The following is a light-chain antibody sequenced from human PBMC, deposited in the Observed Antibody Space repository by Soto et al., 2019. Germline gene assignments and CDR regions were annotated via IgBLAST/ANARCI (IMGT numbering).Light chain of an antibody. V-gene: IGKV1-5*03. CDR2: KAS. CDR3: QHHNSYSEA. CDR1: QTISSW. Sequence: DIQMTQSPSTLSGSVGXRVTITCRASQTISSWSAWYQQKPGKAPKLLIYKASTLKSGVPSRFSGSGSGTEFTLTISSLQPDDFATYYCQHHNSYSEAFGQGTKVDIK. J-gene: IGKJ1*01.